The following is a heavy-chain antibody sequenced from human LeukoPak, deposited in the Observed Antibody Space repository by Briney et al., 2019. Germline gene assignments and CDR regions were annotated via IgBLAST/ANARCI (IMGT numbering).Heavy chain of an antibody. V-gene: IGHV4-59*08. CDR1: GGSISRYY. J-gene: IGHJ6*03. Sequence: SETLSLTCTVSGGSISRYYWSWIRQPPGKGLEWIGYISYSGSTNYNPSLKSRVTISVDTSQNQFSLNLSSVTAADTAMYYCARRSGYDSSGYRFYYYYMDVWGKGTTVTVSS. CDR3: ARRSGYDSSGYRFYYYYMDV. CDR2: ISYSGST. D-gene: IGHD3-22*01.